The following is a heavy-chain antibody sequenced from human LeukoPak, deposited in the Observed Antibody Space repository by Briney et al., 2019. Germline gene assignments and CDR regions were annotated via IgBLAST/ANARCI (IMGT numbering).Heavy chain of an antibody. J-gene: IGHJ3*02. V-gene: IGHV3-74*01. CDR2: MNSDGSST. CDR1: GFTYSSYW. Sequence: GGSLRLSCAASGFTYSSYWMRWVRQAPGKGLVWVGHMNSDGSSTTYADSVKGRFTISRDNAKNTLYLQMNSLRAEDTAVYYCARGLTIFGAVNDAFDIWGQGTMVTVSS. D-gene: IGHD3-3*01. CDR3: ARGLTIFGAVNDAFDI.